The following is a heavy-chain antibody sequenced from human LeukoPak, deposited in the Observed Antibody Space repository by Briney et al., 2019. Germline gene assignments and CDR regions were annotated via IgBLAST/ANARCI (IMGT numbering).Heavy chain of an antibody. V-gene: IGHV4-39*02. CDR1: GDSITSRSFY. J-gene: IGHJ2*01. CDR3: ARVYYSSSYDYWYFDL. Sequence: SETLSLTCFVSGDSITSRSFYWGWIRQPPGKNLEWIGNVYYNGRTSYNPSLKTRVTISVDTSRNHFSLKLTSVTAADTAVYYCARVYYSSSYDYWYFDLWGRGTLVTVSS. D-gene: IGHD6-13*01. CDR2: VYYNGRT.